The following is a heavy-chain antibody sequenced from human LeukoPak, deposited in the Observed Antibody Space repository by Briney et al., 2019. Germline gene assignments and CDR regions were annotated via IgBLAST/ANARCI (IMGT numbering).Heavy chain of an antibody. CDR3: ARHGLTAPTDY. V-gene: IGHV5-51*01. Sequence: GESLKISCKGSGFNFTSYWIGWVRQMPGKGLEWMGIVYPGGSDTRYSPSFQGQVTISADKSIRTAYLQWDSLRASDTAMYYCARHGLTAPTDYWGQGTLVTVSS. J-gene: IGHJ4*02. CDR2: VYPGGSDT. CDR1: GFNFTSYW. D-gene: IGHD5-18*01.